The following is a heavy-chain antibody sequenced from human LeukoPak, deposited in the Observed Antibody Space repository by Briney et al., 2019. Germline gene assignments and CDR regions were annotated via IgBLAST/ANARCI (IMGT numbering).Heavy chain of an antibody. CDR2: IYTSGST. CDR1: GCSISSYY. J-gene: IGHJ3*02. V-gene: IGHV4-4*07. D-gene: IGHD3-22*01. Sequence: SETLSLTCTVSGCSISSYYWGWVRQPAGKGVEWVGRIYTSGSTNYNPSLKSRVTMSVDTSKNQFSLKLSSVTAAGTAVYYCARLRGYYDSSENAFDIWGQGTMVTVSS. CDR3: ARLRGYYDSSENAFDI.